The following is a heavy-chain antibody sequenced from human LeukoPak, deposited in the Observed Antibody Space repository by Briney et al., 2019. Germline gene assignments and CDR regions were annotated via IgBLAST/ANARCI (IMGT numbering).Heavy chain of an antibody. D-gene: IGHD2-21*02. CDR2: IYTSGST. CDR3: AGCGGDCYSRYYYYMDV. Sequence: SETLSLTCAVSGGSISSNSYYWGWIRQPPGKGLEWIGRIYTSGSTNYNPSLKSRVTISVDTSKNQFSLKLSSVTAADTAVYYCAGCGGDCYSRYYYYMDVWGKGTTVTISS. CDR1: GGSISSNSYY. V-gene: IGHV4-39*07. J-gene: IGHJ6*03.